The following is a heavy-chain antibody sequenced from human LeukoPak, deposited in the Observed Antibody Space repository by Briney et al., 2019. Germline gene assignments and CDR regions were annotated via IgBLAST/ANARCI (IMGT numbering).Heavy chain of an antibody. CDR3: AKDRGSSWYSPTFGYFDY. D-gene: IGHD6-13*01. J-gene: IGHJ4*02. Sequence: GGSLRLSCAASGFTFSSYGMHWVRQAPGKGLEWVAVISYDGSNKYYADSVKGRFTISRDNSKNTLYLQMNSLRAEDTAVYYCAKDRGSSWYSPTFGYFDYWGQGTLVTVSS. V-gene: IGHV3-30*18. CDR1: GFTFSSYG. CDR2: ISYDGSNK.